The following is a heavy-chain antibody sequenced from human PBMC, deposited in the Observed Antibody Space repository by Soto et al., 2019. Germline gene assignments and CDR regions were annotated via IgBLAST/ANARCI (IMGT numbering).Heavy chain of an antibody. J-gene: IGHJ5*02. CDR1: GDSFTSYW. V-gene: IGHV5-51*01. CDR2: IYPGDSDT. Sequence: QSLKISDRGCGDSFTSYWIGWDLQMTGKGLEWMGIIYPGDSDTRYSPSFQGQVTISADKSISTAYLQWSSLKASDTAMYYCARRRSGGSRGPFDPWGQGTLVTVSS. CDR3: ARRRSGGSRGPFDP. D-gene: IGHD2-15*01.